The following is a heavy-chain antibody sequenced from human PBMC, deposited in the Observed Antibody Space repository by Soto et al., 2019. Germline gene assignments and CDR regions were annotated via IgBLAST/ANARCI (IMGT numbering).Heavy chain of an antibody. V-gene: IGHV4-31*03. J-gene: IGHJ4*02. D-gene: IGHD6-19*01. Sequence: TLSLTCTVSGDSIGRGGYYWTWIRQHPGKGLEWIAYIYTTGSTYYNPSLKSRVGISVDTSKNQFSLKLSSVTAADTAVYYCARGIPVSGSFDYWGQGTLVTSPQ. CDR3: ARGIPVSGSFDY. CDR1: GDSIGRGGYY. CDR2: IYTTGST.